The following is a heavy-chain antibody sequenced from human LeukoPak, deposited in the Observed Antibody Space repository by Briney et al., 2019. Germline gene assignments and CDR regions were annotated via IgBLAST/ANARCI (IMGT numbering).Heavy chain of an antibody. CDR2: IYTSGST. CDR3: AREGYYYDSSGSYHFDY. D-gene: IGHD3-22*01. CDR1: GSSISSYY. V-gene: IGHV4-4*07. J-gene: IGHJ4*02. Sequence: SETLSLTCTVSGSSISSYYWSWIRQPAGKGLEWIGRIYTSGSTNYNPSLKSRVTISVDKSKNQFSLKLSSVTAADTAVYYCAREGYYYDSSGSYHFDYWGQGTLVTVSS.